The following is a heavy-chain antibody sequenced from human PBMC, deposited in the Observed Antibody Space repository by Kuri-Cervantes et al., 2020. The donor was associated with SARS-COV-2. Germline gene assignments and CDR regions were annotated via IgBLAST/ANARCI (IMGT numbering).Heavy chain of an antibody. D-gene: IGHD6-19*01. V-gene: IGHV4-59*01. CDR2: IYYSGST. Sequence: GSLRLSCTVSGGSISTYYWSWIRQPPGKGLEWIGYIYYSGSTNYNPSLKSRVTISVDTSKNQFSLKLSSVTAADTAVHYCARERGGQWLVRLGYFDYWGQGTLVTVSS. J-gene: IGHJ4*02. CDR3: ARERGGQWLVRLGYFDY. CDR1: GGSISTYY.